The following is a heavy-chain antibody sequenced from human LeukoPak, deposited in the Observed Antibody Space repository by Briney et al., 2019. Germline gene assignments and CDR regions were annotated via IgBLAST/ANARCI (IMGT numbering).Heavy chain of an antibody. J-gene: IGHJ4*02. CDR1: GFSFSSYE. CDR2: ISTSGRTI. CDR3: ARESGGYFDWFD. Sequence: GGSLRLSCAASGFSFSSYEMNWVRQAPGKGLEWVSFISTSGRTIYYADSVKGRFSISRDNAKNSLYLQMNSLRAEDTAVYYCARESGGYFDWFDWGQGTLVTVSS. V-gene: IGHV3-48*03. D-gene: IGHD3-9*01.